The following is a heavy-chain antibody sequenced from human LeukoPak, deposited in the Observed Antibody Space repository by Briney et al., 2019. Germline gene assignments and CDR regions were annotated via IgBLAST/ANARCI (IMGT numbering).Heavy chain of an antibody. J-gene: IGHJ4*02. CDR2: IWYDGSNK. Sequence: LGGSLRLSCAASGFTFSSYGMHWVRQAPGKGLEWVAVIWYDGSNKYYADSVKGRFTISRDNSKNTLYLQMNSLRAEDTAVYYCARGRGQLLTYYFDYWGQGTLVTVSS. D-gene: IGHD2-2*01. V-gene: IGHV3-33*01. CDR3: ARGRGQLLTYYFDY. CDR1: GFTFSSYG.